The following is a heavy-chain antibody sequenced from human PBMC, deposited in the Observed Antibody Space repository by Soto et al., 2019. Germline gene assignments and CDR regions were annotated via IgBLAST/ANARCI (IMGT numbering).Heavy chain of an antibody. CDR2: IYYSGSI. CDR1: GGSISSGGYY. CDR3: ARDRGDFWSGNNWFDP. D-gene: IGHD3-3*01. Sequence: SETLSLTCTVSGGSISSGGYYWSWIRQHPGKGLEWIGYIYYSGSIYYNPSLKSRVTISVDTSKNQFSLKLSSVTAADTAVYYCARDRGDFWSGNNWFDPWGQGTLVTVSS. J-gene: IGHJ5*02. V-gene: IGHV4-31*03.